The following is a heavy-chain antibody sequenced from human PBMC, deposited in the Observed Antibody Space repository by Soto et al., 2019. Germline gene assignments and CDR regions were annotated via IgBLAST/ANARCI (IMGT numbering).Heavy chain of an antibody. CDR1: GFNFRSYS. V-gene: IGHV3-21*01. CDR3: ARVRITMVPGVFDY. J-gene: IGHJ4*02. D-gene: IGHD3-10*01. Sequence: GGSQRLSSTSSGFNFRSYSMNWVRQAPGKGLEWVSSISSSSSYIYYADSVKGRFTISRDNAKNSLYLQMNSLRAEDTAVYYCARVRITMVPGVFDYWGQGTLVTVSS. CDR2: ISSSSSYI.